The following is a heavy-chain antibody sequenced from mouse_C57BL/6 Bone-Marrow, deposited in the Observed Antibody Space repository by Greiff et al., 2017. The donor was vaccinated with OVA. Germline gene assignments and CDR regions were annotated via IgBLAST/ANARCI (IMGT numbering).Heavy chain of an antibody. CDR2: IYPGSGST. Sequence: QVQLQQPGAELVKPGASVKMSCKASGYTFTSYWITWVKQRPGQGLEWIGDIYPGSGSTNYNEKFKSKATLTVDTSSSTAYMQLSSLTSKDSAVYYCARVDSNYPYYYAMDYWGQGTSVTVSS. CDR3: ARVDSNYPYYYAMDY. CDR1: GYTFTSYW. D-gene: IGHD2-5*01. J-gene: IGHJ4*01. V-gene: IGHV1-55*01.